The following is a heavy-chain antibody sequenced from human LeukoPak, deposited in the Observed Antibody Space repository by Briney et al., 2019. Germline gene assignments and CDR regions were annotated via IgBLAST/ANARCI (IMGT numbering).Heavy chain of an antibody. V-gene: IGHV3-66*01. CDR1: GFAISADY. D-gene: IGHD2-15*01. CDR2: IYSAGSA. J-gene: IGHJ5*02. CDR3: ASLYCSRGSCAFDV. Sequence: GGSLRLSCAASGFAISADYMTWVRQSPGKGLDWVSLIYSAGSADYADSVKGRFTISKDNSKNTVFLQLNSLRAEDTAMYYCASLYCSRGSCAFDVWGQGTLVTVSS.